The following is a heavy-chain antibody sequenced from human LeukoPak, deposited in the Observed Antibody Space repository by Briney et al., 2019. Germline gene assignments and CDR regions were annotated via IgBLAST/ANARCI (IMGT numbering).Heavy chain of an antibody. CDR3: ARGPTTMTRAFDY. J-gene: IGHJ4*02. CDR2: IYYIGGT. Sequence: SETLSLTCTVSGGSISSHYWSWIRQPPGKGLEWIGYIYYIGGTNYNPSPKSRVTMSVDTSKNQFSLKLSSVTAADTAVYYCARGPTTMTRAFDYWGQGTLVTVSS. V-gene: IGHV4-59*11. D-gene: IGHD4-17*01. CDR1: GGSISSHY.